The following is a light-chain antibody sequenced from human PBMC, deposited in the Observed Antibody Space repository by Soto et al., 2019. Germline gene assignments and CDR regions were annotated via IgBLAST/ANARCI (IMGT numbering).Light chain of an antibody. J-gene: IGLJ2*01. Sequence: QSVLTQPPSASGTPGQTIAISCSGGSSNIGSHTVNWYQQLQGTAPRLLIYSNTQRPSGVPDLFSGYKSGTSASLSISGLQSEYEGDYSCAAWEDSLNGVVFGGGTKVNVL. CDR2: SNT. CDR3: AAWEDSLNGVV. CDR1: SSNIGSHT. V-gene: IGLV1-44*01.